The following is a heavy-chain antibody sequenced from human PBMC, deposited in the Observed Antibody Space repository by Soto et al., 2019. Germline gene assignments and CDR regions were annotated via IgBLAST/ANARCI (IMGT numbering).Heavy chain of an antibody. V-gene: IGHV4-59*01. CDR1: GGSISSYY. CDR2: IYYSGST. Sequence: QVQLQESGPGLVKPSETLSLTCTVSGGSISSYYWSWIRQPPGKGLEWIGYIYYSGSTNYNPSLKSRVTISVDTSKNQFSLKLSSVTAADTAVYYCARGIAAAGFSWVPPLGGPWLFGMDVWGQGTTVTVSS. J-gene: IGHJ6*02. CDR3: ARGIAAAGFSWVPPLGGPWLFGMDV. D-gene: IGHD6-13*01.